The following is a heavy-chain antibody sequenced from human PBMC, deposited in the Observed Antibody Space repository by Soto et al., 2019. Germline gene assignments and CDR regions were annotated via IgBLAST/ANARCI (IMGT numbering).Heavy chain of an antibody. D-gene: IGHD3-10*01. CDR1: GITFRNHG. V-gene: IGHV3-30*03. Sequence: QMQLVESGGGVIQPGMSLRLSCAVSGITFRNHGIHWVRQAPGKGLEWVADISYNGIDKWYADSVKGRFTISRDNFGDTAYLQMNGLRPEDTAVYYCVSGEGQNCHDTRFDYWGQGTLVTVSS. CDR3: VSGEGQNCHDTRFDY. J-gene: IGHJ4*02. CDR2: ISYNGIDK.